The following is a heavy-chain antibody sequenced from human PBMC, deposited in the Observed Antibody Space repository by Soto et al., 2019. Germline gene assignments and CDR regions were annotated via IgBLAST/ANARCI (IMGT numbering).Heavy chain of an antibody. CDR1: GGSISSGGYY. CDR3: ARVSKRKNWFDP. V-gene: IGHV4-31*03. CDR2: IYYSGST. D-gene: IGHD4-4*01. J-gene: IGHJ5*02. Sequence: SETLSLTCTVSGGSISSGGYYWSWIRQHPGKGLEWIGYIYYSGSTYYNPSLKSRVTISVDTSKNQFSLKLSSVTAADTAVYYCARVSKRKNWFDPWGQGTLVTVSS.